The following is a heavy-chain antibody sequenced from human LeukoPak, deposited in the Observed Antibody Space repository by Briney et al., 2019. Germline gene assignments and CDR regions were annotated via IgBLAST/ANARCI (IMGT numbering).Heavy chain of an antibody. J-gene: IGHJ4*02. V-gene: IGHV4-4*07. CDR1: YGSISTYL. Sequence: PSETLSLTCTVSYGSISTYLWNWVRQPAGKGLEWIGRIFASGSTFYSPSLKSRVTISVDTSKNQFSLKLSSVTAADTAVYYCARLLRGGTYYWGQGTLVTVSS. CDR3: ARLLRGGTYY. CDR2: IFASGST. D-gene: IGHD2-15*01.